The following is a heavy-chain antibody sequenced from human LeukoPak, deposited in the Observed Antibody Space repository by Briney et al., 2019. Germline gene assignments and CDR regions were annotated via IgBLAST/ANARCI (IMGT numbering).Heavy chain of an antibody. D-gene: IGHD2-2*01. CDR2: ISSSSSYI. J-gene: IGHJ4*02. CDR1: GFTFSTYS. V-gene: IGHV3-21*01. Sequence: GGSLRLSCVASGFTFSTYSMNWVRQAPGKGLEWVSSISSSSSYIYYADSVKGRFTISRDNAKNSLYLQMNSLRAEDTAVYHCAKDLPAAYFDYWGQGTLLTVSS. CDR3: AKDLPAAYFDY.